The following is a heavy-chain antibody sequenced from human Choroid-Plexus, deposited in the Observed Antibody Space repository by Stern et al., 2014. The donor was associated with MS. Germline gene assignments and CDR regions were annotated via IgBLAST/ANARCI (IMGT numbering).Heavy chain of an antibody. CDR2: IYYSGST. D-gene: IGHD3-22*01. J-gene: IGHJ4*02. CDR1: GGSISSGGYY. Sequence: VQLVESGPGLVKPSQTLSLTCTVSGGSISSGGYYWRWIRQHPGKGLEWIGYIYYSGSTYYNPSLKSRVSISGDTSKDQFSLKLSSVTAADTAVYYCARGPPDYYDSSGYYPYWGQGTLVTVSS. CDR3: ARGPPDYYDSSGYYPY. V-gene: IGHV4-31*03.